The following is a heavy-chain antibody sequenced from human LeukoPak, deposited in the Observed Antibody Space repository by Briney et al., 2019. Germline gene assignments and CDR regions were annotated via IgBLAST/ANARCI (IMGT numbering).Heavy chain of an antibody. CDR3: VKDAQRGFDYSNSLEH. Sequence: GGSLRLSCEASGFTFSFYGMHWVRQAPGKGLEWVAVIWSDATNQYYADSVKGRFTVSRDNFKNTVSLQMNSLRAEDTAVYYCVKDAQRGFDYSNSLEHWGQGSLVTISS. CDR2: IWSDATNQ. D-gene: IGHD4-11*01. V-gene: IGHV3-33*06. J-gene: IGHJ4*02. CDR1: GFTFSFYG.